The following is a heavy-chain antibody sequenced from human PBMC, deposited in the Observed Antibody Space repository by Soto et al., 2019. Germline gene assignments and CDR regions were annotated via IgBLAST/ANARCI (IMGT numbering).Heavy chain of an antibody. CDR2: ISYDGSNK. V-gene: IGHV3-30*18. CDR1: GFTFSSYG. J-gene: IGHJ6*02. D-gene: IGHD3-10*01. Sequence: GGSLRLSCAASGFTFSSYGMHWVRQAPGKGLEWVAVISYDGSNKYYADSVKGRFTIARDNSKNTLYLQMNSLRAEDTAVYYCAKSGSSRYYYYGMDVWGQGTTVTVSS. CDR3: AKSGSSRYYYYGMDV.